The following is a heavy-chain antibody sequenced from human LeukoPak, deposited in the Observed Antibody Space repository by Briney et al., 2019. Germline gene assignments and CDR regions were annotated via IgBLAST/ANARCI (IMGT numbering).Heavy chain of an antibody. D-gene: IGHD4-11*01. CDR3: ASSDDYNTYWCYLNF. V-gene: IGHV3-53*01. CDR1: GFTVSSNY. Sequence: GGSLRLSCAASGFTVSSNYMSWVRRAPGKGLEWVSIIYSAGNTYYADSVKGRFTISRDNSKNTLYLQMNRLRAEDAAVYYCASSDDYNTYWCYLNFWGQGTLVTVSS. J-gene: IGHJ4*02. CDR2: IYSAGNT.